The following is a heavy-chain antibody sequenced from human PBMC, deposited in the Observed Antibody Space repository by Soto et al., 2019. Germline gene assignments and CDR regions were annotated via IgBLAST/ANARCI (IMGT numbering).Heavy chain of an antibody. J-gene: IGHJ5*02. CDR1: GGSITSGGYY. CDR3: AQREGAVQGWFDP. Sequence: SETLSLTCTVSGGSITSGGYYWSWLRQLPGKGLEWIGYIYYTGITYYNPSLKSRVTISVDTSKNQFFVKLSSVTAADTAVYYCAQREGAVQGWFDPWGQGTLVTVCS. CDR2: IYYTGIT. D-gene: IGHD1-1*01. V-gene: IGHV4-31*03.